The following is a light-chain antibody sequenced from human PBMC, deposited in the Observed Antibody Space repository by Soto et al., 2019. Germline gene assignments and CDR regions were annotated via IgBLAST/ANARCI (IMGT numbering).Light chain of an antibody. CDR2: KAS. V-gene: IGKV1-5*03. Sequence: DIQMTHSPSTLSASVGDRVIITCRASQSISNWLAWYQQKPGKAPNLLIYKASSLKSGVPSRFSGSGSGTEFTLTISSLQPDDFATYYCQQYHTWWTCGQGTKVDI. CDR3: QQYHTWWT. CDR1: QSISNW. J-gene: IGKJ1*01.